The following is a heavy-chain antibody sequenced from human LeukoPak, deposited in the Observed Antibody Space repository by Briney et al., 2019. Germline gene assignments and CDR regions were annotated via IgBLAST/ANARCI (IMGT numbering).Heavy chain of an antibody. CDR1: GGSFSGYY. V-gene: IGHV4-34*01. D-gene: IGHD6-19*01. CDR3: ARRIPGYSSGWYGNYYYMDV. Sequence: SETLSLTCAVYGGSFSGYYWSWIRQPPGRGLEWIGEINHSGSTNYNPSLKSRVTISVDTSKNQFSLKLSSVTAADTAVYYCARRIPGYSSGWYGNYYYMDVWGKGTTVTISS. J-gene: IGHJ6*03. CDR2: INHSGST.